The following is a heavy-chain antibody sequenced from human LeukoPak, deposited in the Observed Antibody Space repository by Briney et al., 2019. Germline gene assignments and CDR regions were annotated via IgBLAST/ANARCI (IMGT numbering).Heavy chain of an antibody. CDR3: ARRSSEWSYYYMDV. D-gene: IGHD2-8*01. V-gene: IGHV5-51*01. J-gene: IGHJ6*03. CDR1: GYSFPTYW. Sequence: GESLKISCKGSGYSFPTYWIGWLRQMPGKGLEWMGTIYPGDSDTRYSPSFQGQVTISADKSISTAYLQWSSLKASDTAMYYCARRSSEWSYYYMDVWGKGTTVTVSS. CDR2: IYPGDSDT.